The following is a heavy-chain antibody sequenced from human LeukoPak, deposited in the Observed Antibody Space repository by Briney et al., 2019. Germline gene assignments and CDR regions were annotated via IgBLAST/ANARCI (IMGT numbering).Heavy chain of an antibody. CDR3: AKGDYGSGSYPEYAFDI. Sequence: GGSLRLSCAASGFPLSSYAMSWVRQASGKGLEWVSATSSSDPGTYYADSVKGRFTISRDNSKNSLYLQMNSLRTEDTALYYCAKGDYGSGSYPEYAFDIWGQGTMVTVSS. CDR1: GFPLSSYA. CDR2: TSSSDPGT. D-gene: IGHD3-10*01. J-gene: IGHJ3*02. V-gene: IGHV3-23*01.